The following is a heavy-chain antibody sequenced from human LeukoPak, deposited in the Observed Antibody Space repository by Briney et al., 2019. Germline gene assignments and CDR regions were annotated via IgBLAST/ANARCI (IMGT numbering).Heavy chain of an antibody. CDR3: ARTTEGGYTYDYFYYYYMDV. CDR2: IYPSGNT. D-gene: IGHD5-18*01. J-gene: IGHJ6*03. Sequence: SETLSLTCSVSGGSFSNHFWSWVRQPAGKGLEWIGRIYPSGNTDYNPSLKSRVTISVDSSKNQFSLKLSSVTAADTAVYYCARTTEGGYTYDYFYYYYMDVWGKGTTVTISS. CDR1: GGSFSNHF. V-gene: IGHV4-4*07.